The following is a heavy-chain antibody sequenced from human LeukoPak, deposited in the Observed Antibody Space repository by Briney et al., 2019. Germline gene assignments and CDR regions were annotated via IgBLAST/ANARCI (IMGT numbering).Heavy chain of an antibody. D-gene: IGHD3-10*01. CDR2: IYYNGST. V-gene: IGHV4-30-4*08. CDR1: GGSISSGDYY. CDR3: ARTSLGGAWFDP. Sequence: SESLSLTCTVSGGSISSGDYYWSWIRQPPGKGLEWIGYIYYNGSTYYNPSLKSRVTISVDTSKNQFSLKLSSVTAADTAVYYCARTSLGGAWFDPWGQGTLVTVSS. J-gene: IGHJ5*02.